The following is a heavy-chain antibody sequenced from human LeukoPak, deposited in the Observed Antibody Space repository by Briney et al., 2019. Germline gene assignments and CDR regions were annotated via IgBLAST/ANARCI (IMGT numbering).Heavy chain of an antibody. D-gene: IGHD5/OR15-5a*01. V-gene: IGHV3-23*01. Sequence: GGSLRLSCAASGFTFSSYAMSWVRQAPGKGLEWVSAISGPAGSWDYADSVKGRFTISRDNSKNTLFLQMNSLRAEDTAIYYCAKKVGLVSAPLYYFDIWGQGTLVTVSS. CDR1: GFTFSSYA. CDR2: ISGPAGSW. J-gene: IGHJ4*02. CDR3: AKKVGLVSAPLYYFDI.